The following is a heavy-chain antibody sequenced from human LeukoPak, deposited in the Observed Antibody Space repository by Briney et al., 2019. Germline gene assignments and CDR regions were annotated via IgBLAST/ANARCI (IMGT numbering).Heavy chain of an antibody. D-gene: IGHD3-22*01. Sequence: ASVKVSCKASGYTFTSYGISWVRQALGQGLEWMGWISAYNGKTNYAQKLQGRVTMTTDTSTSTAYMELRSLRSDDTAVYYCARLHTQITMIVSGHDYWGQGTLCTVSS. CDR1: GYTFTSYG. J-gene: IGHJ4*02. V-gene: IGHV1-18*01. CDR3: ARLHTQITMIVSGHDY. CDR2: ISAYNGKT.